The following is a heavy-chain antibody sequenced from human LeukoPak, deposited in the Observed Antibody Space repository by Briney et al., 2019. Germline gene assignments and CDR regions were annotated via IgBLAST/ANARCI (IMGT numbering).Heavy chain of an antibody. V-gene: IGHV3-15*01. CDR1: GITFVDAW. CDR2: IKSNIGGGTT. Sequence: GGSLRLSCAVSGITFVDAWMSWVRQAPGKGLEWIGRIKSNIGGGTTDYAAPLKGRFTISRDDSKNTVYLQMTSLKTEDTALYYCSWTGTSWLDSWGQGTLVTVSS. CDR3: SWTGTSWLDS. D-gene: IGHD3/OR15-3a*01. J-gene: IGHJ5*01.